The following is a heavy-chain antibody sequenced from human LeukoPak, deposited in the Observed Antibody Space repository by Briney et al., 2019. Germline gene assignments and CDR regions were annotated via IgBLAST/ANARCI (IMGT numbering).Heavy chain of an antibody. V-gene: IGHV4-59*08. Sequence: PSETLSLTCTVSGGSISGYYWSWIRQPPGKGLEWIGSIYYSGSTNYNPSLKSRVTISVDTSKNQFSLKLSSVSAADTAVYYCARLGDSSSRLYYFDYWGQGTLVTVSS. J-gene: IGHJ4*02. CDR3: ARLGDSSSRLYYFDY. D-gene: IGHD6-6*01. CDR2: IYYSGST. CDR1: GGSISGYY.